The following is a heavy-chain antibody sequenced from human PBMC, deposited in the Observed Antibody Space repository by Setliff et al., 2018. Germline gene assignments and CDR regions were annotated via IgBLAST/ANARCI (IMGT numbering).Heavy chain of an antibody. CDR2: IYYSGST. CDR3: VRMSGFLYIDV. Sequence: LSLTCTVSGGSISSSNDCWGWIRQPPGKGLEWIGSIYYSGSTYYSPSLKSRVTISVDTSNNQFSLELTSVTAADTAVYYCVRMSGFLYIDVWGKGTTVTVSS. V-gene: IGHV4-39*07. D-gene: IGHD3-3*01. CDR1: GGSISSSNDC. J-gene: IGHJ6*03.